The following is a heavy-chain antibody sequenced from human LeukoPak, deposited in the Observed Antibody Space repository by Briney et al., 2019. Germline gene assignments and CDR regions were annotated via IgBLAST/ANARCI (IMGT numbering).Heavy chain of an antibody. CDR2: IRYDGGNT. Sequence: GGSLRLSCAASGFTFSSYGMHWVRQAPGKGLEWVTFIRYDGGNTYYADSVKGRFTISRDNSKNTLYLQMNSLRAEDTAVYYCAKDPAWGGSGYYYFDYWGQGTLVTVSS. D-gene: IGHD3-22*01. J-gene: IGHJ4*02. V-gene: IGHV3-30*02. CDR3: AKDPAWGGSGYYYFDY. CDR1: GFTFSSYG.